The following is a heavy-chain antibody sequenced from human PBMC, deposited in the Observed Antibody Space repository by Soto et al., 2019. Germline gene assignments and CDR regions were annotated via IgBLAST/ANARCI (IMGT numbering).Heavy chain of an antibody. CDR1: GFTFSSYA. Sequence: GGSLRLSCAASGFTFSSYAMSWVRQTPGRGLEWVSVISGTGYNTYYADSAASRFTISRDNFENTLYLQMNSLRAEDTAVYYCAKDAPRILRFLEWLLDYWGQGTLVTVSS. CDR3: AKDAPRILRFLEWLLDY. J-gene: IGHJ4*02. V-gene: IGHV3-23*01. CDR2: ISGTGYNT. D-gene: IGHD3-3*01.